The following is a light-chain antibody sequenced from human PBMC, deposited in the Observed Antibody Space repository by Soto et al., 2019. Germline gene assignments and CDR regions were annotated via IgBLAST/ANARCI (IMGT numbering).Light chain of an antibody. V-gene: IGKV4-1*01. CDR1: QSVLYSSNNKNY. CDR2: WAS. Sequence: DIVMTQSPDSLAVSLGERATINCKSSQSVLYSSNNKNYLAWYQQKPGQPTKLLIYWASTRESGVPDRFSGSGSGTDFTLTISSMQAEDVAVYYCQQYYGTPLTFGQGTKLEIK. J-gene: IGKJ2*01. CDR3: QQYYGTPLT.